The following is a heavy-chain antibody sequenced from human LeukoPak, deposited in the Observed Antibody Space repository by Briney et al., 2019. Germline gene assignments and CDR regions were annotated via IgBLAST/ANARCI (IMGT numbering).Heavy chain of an antibody. J-gene: IGHJ4*02. CDR3: ARGPPMVRGVKFDY. CDR1: GFTFSSYA. V-gene: IGHV3-30*04. Sequence: GGSLRLSCAASGFTFSSYAMHWVRQAPGKGLEWVAVISYDGSNKYYADSVKGRFTISRDNSKNTLYLQMNSLRAEDTAVSYCARGPPMVRGVKFDYWGQGTLVTVSS. D-gene: IGHD3-10*01. CDR2: ISYDGSNK.